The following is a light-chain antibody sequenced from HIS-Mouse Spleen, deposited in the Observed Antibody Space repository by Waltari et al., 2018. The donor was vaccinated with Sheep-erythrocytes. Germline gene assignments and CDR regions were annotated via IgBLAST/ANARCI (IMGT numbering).Light chain of an antibody. J-gene: IGLJ2*01. Sequence: QSVLTQAPSASGTPGQRVTISCSGSSSNIGSNTVNWYHQLPGTAPKLMIYEGSSRPSAVPSRFSGSKSGNTASLTISGLQAEDEADYYCCSYAGSSTFHVVFGGGTKLTVL. CDR3: CSYAGSSTFHVV. CDR1: SSNIGSNT. CDR2: EGS. V-gene: IGLV1-44*01.